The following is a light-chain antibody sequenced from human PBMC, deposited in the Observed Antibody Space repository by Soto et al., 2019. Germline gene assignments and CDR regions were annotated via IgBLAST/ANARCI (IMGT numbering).Light chain of an antibody. V-gene: IGKV3-20*01. Sequence: EIVLTQSPGTLSLSPGERASLSCRASQSVRNNYLAWYQQKPGQPPRLLIFGSFNRATSIPDRFSGSGSGTDFTLTISRLEPEDFAVYFCQQYGGSPPYTFGQGTKVEIK. J-gene: IGKJ2*01. CDR1: QSVRNNY. CDR3: QQYGGSPPYT. CDR2: GSF.